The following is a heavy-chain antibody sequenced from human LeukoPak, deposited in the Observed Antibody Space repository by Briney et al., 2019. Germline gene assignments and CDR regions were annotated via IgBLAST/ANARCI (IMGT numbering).Heavy chain of an antibody. D-gene: IGHD2-2*02. Sequence: VASVKVSCKASGYTFTSYGISWVRQAPGQGLEWMGGIIPIFGTANYAQKFQGRVTITADESTSTAYMELSSLRSEDTAVYYCARIIVVVPAAIRSWFAPWGQGPLVTVS. CDR2: IIPIFGTA. CDR1: GYTFTSYG. CDR3: ARIIVVVPAAIRSWFAP. V-gene: IGHV1-69*13. J-gene: IGHJ5*02.